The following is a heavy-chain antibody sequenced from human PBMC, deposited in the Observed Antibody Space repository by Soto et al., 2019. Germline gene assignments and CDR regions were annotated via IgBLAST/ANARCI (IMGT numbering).Heavy chain of an antibody. Sequence: QVQLQESGPGLVKPSETLSLTCTVSGGSISSYYWSWIRQPPGKGLEWIGYIYYSGSTNYNPSLKSRVTISVDTSTNQFSLKLSSVTAADTAVYYCARTLFTYGNWFDPWGQGTLVTVSS. V-gene: IGHV4-59*01. J-gene: IGHJ5*02. CDR2: IYYSGST. CDR3: ARTLFTYGNWFDP. D-gene: IGHD4-17*01. CDR1: GGSISSYY.